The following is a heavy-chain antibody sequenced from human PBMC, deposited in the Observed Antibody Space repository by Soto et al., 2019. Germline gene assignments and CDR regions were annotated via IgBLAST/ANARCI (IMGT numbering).Heavy chain of an antibody. D-gene: IGHD2-21*01. V-gene: IGHV3-21*01. Sequence: TGGSLRLSCAASGFTFSSYSMNWVRQAPGKGLEWVSSISSSSSYIYYADSVKGRFTISRDNAKNSLYLQMNSLRAEDTAVYYCARDLQLWVSYFDYWGQGTLVTVSS. J-gene: IGHJ4*02. CDR3: ARDLQLWVSYFDY. CDR1: GFTFSSYS. CDR2: ISSSSSYI.